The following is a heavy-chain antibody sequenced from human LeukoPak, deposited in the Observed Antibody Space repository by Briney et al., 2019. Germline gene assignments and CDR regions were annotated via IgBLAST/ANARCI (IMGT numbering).Heavy chain of an antibody. J-gene: IGHJ4*02. CDR2: LRGNGET. V-gene: IGHV3-23*01. CDR1: GLSFSTFA. D-gene: IGHD3-16*01. Sequence: SGGSLRLSCAASGLSFSTFAMSWVRQGPARGLEWVSSLRGNGETFYADSVKGRFTLSSDISRNTVYLQLHNLRVEDTAIYYCARASWVSSTDAVRWGQGTLVTVSS. CDR3: ARASWVSSTDAVR.